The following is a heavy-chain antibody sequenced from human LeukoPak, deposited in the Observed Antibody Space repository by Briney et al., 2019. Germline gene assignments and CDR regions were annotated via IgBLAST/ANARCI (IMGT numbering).Heavy chain of an antibody. J-gene: IGHJ4*02. V-gene: IGHV4-34*01. Sequence: SETLSLTCAVYGGSFSGYYWSWIRQPPGKGLEWIGEINHSGSTNYNPSLKSRVTISVDTSKNQFSLKLSSVTAADTAVYYCAREDLDRYDFWSGYYSHYFGYWGQGTLVTVSS. CDR1: GGSFSGYY. CDR2: INHSGST. D-gene: IGHD3-3*01. CDR3: AREDLDRYDFWSGYYSHYFGY.